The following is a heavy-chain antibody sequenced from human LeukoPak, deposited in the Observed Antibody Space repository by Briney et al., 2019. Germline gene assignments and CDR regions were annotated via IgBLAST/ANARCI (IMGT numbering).Heavy chain of an antibody. J-gene: IGHJ4*02. D-gene: IGHD6-13*01. CDR3: ARDSPGIAATDT. Sequence: SETLSLTCTVSGGSLTTSTYYWSWIRQPAGKGLEWIGRIYTSGSTDCNPSLKSRVTISLDTSKNQFSLKVRSVTAADTAVYYCARDSPGIAATDTWGQGSLVTVSS. CDR2: IYTSGST. CDR1: GGSLTTSTYY. V-gene: IGHV4-61*02.